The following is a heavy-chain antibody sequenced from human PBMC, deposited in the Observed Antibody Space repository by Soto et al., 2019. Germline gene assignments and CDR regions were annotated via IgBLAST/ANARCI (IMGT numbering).Heavy chain of an antibody. D-gene: IGHD6-19*01. Sequence: GDSLKISCKGSGYSFTSYWISWVRQMPGKGLEWMGRIDPSDSYTNYSPSFQGHVTISADKSISTAYLQWSSLKASDTAMYYCARSRPNSSGYYYYGMDVWGQGTTVTVYS. CDR2: IDPSDSYT. CDR1: GYSFTSYW. J-gene: IGHJ6*02. CDR3: ARSRPNSSGYYYYGMDV. V-gene: IGHV5-10-1*01.